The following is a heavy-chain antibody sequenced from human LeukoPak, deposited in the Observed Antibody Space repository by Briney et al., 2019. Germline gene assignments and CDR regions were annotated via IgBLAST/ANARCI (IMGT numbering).Heavy chain of an antibody. D-gene: IGHD2-15*01. J-gene: IGHJ4*02. CDR1: GGSISSYY. CDR3: ATGKDIVVVVAATLEY. CDR2: IYTSGST. Sequence: SETLSLTCTVSGGSISSYYWSWIRQPAGKGLEWIGRIYTSGSTYYNPSLKSRVTISVDTSKNQFSLKLSSVTAADTAVYYCATGKDIVVVVAATLEYWGQGTLVTVSS. V-gene: IGHV4-4*07.